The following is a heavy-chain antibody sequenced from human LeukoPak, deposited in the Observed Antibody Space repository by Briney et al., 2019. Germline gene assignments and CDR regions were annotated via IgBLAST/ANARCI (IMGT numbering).Heavy chain of an antibody. CDR2: IDHSGST. J-gene: IGHJ4*02. CDR1: SGSFSGYY. CDR3: ARDRGDTYD. D-gene: IGHD4-17*01. Sequence: SETLSLTCGVYSGSFSGYYWSWIRQPPGKGLEWIGEIDHSGSTNYNPSLKSRVTISVDTSKSQFSLKLSSVTAADTAVYYCARDRGDTYDWGQGTLVTVSS. V-gene: IGHV4-34*01.